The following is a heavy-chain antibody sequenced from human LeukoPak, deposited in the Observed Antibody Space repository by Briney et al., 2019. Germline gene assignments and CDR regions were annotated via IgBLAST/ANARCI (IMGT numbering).Heavy chain of an antibody. CDR2: IIPIFGTA. Sequence: GASVKVSCKASGGTFSSYAISWVRQAPGQGLEWMGGIIPIFGTANYAQKFQGRVTITADESTSPAYMDLSSLRSEDTAVDYCARAQAIAGAGGGHFDYWGQGTLVTVSS. CDR3: ARAQAIAGAGGGHFDY. CDR1: GGTFSSYA. V-gene: IGHV1-69*13. D-gene: IGHD6-19*01. J-gene: IGHJ4*02.